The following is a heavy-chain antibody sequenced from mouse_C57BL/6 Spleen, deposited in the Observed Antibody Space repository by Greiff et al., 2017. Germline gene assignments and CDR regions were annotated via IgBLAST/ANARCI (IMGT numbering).Heavy chain of an antibody. CDR1: GFTFSSYT. V-gene: IGHV5-9*01. CDR2: ISGGGGNT. CDR3: ARRAYYDGNFDY. J-gene: IGHJ2*01. D-gene: IGHD1-1*01. Sequence: EVKLVESGGGLVKPGGSLKLSCAASGFTFSSYTMSWVRQTPEKRLEWVATISGGGGNTYYPDSVKGRFTISRDNAKNTLYLQMSSLRSEDTALYYCARRAYYDGNFDYWGQGTTLTVSS.